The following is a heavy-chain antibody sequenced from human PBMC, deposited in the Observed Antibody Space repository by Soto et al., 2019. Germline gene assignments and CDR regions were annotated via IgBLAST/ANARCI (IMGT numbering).Heavy chain of an antibody. Sequence: SETLSLTCTVSGGSISSYYWSWIRQPPGKGLEWIGYIYYSGSTNYNPSLKSRVTISVDTSKNQFSLKLSSVTAADTAVYYCARHLEQWRDFDYRGQGTLVTVYS. CDR3: ARHLEQWRDFDY. D-gene: IGHD6-19*01. J-gene: IGHJ4*02. CDR1: GGSISSYY. V-gene: IGHV4-59*08. CDR2: IYYSGST.